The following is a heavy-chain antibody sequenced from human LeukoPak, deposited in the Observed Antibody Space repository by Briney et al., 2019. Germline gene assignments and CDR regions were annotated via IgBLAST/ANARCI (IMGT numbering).Heavy chain of an antibody. J-gene: IGHJ4*02. D-gene: IGHD2/OR15-2a*01. CDR3: VRNNNNDY. Sequence: GGSLRLSCAASGFTFDDYAMHWVRQAPGKGLEWVAFISYDGSTKTYADSVKGRFTTSRDISLHLQMNSLRAEVTAVYYCVRNNNNDYWGQGTLVTVSS. CDR2: ISYDGSTK. CDR1: GFTFDDYA. V-gene: IGHV3-30*04.